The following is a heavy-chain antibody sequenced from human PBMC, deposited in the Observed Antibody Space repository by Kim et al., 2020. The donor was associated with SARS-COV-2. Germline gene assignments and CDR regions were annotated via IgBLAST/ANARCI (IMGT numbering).Heavy chain of an antibody. J-gene: IGHJ4*02. Sequence: ISGSSSYIYYADSVRGRVTISRDNAKNSLYLKMNSLRAEDTAVYYCATEGYWVQGTLVTVSS. V-gene: IGHV3-21*01. CDR2: ISGSSSYI. CDR3: ATEGY.